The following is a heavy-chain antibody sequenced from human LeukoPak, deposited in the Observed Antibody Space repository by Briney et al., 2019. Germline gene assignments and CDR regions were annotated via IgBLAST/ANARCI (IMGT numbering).Heavy chain of an antibody. CDR1: GYTFTGYY. CDR2: INPNSGGT. D-gene: IGHD3-22*01. CDR3: AREYDSSGYYWAY. V-gene: IGHV1-2*06. Sequence: ASVKVSCKASGYTFTGYYMHWARQAPGQGLEWMGRINPNSGGTDYAQKFQGRVTMTRDTSISTAYMELSRLRSDDTAVYYCAREYDSSGYYWAYWGQGTLVTVSS. J-gene: IGHJ4*02.